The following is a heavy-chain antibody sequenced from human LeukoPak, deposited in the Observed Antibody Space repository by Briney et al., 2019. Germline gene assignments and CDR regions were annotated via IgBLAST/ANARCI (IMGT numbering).Heavy chain of an antibody. CDR2: IKQGGGEK. CDR3: ARRGTSSSWAHFDY. Sequence: GGSLRLSCAVSGFTLSGHWMGWVRQAPGKGLEWVAYIKQGGGEKHYVDSVKGRFTISRDNAKNSLYLQMNSLRAEDTAVYYCARRGTSSSWAHFDYWGQGTLVTVSS. J-gene: IGHJ4*02. CDR1: GFTLSGHW. V-gene: IGHV3-7*02. D-gene: IGHD6-13*01.